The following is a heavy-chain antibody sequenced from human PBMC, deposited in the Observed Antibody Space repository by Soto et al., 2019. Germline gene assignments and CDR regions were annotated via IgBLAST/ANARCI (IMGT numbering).Heavy chain of an antibody. V-gene: IGHV3-30-3*01. Sequence: QVRLVESGGGVVQPGRSLRLSCTAAGFSFSSYAMYWFRQPPGKGLVWVAVMSHDGTNKHYADSVKGRVTVSRDNSNHSLDLQLNSRRGEYTAMYYCARDMYSSDYFVKWFAPWGQGTLVTVSS. J-gene: IGHJ5*02. CDR3: ARDMYSSDYFVKWFAP. CDR2: MSHDGTNK. CDR1: GFSFSSYA. D-gene: IGHD6-19*01.